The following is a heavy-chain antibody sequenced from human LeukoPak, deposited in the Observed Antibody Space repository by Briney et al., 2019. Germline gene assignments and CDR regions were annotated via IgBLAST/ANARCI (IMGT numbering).Heavy chain of an antibody. V-gene: IGHV3-30-3*01. Sequence: GGSLRLSCAASGFTFRNYVIHWVRQAPGKGLEWVAVTSSDLNVKLYADSVKGRFTISGDNSRSTLYLQMNSLRPEDTAIYYCAREGYYGSGSPPSLYFDYWGQGTLVTVSS. D-gene: IGHD3-10*01. CDR2: TSSDLNVK. J-gene: IGHJ4*02. CDR3: AREGYYGSGSPPSLYFDY. CDR1: GFTFRNYV.